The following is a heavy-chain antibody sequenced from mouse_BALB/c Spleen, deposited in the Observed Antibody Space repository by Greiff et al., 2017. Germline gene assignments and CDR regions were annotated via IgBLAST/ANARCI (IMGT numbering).Heavy chain of an antibody. CDR3: ARSGLITIGPMDY. CDR2: INPSNGRT. J-gene: IGHJ4*01. CDR1: GYTFTSYW. V-gene: IGHV1S81*02. D-gene: IGHD2-4*01. Sequence: VQLQQPGAELVKPGASVKLSCKASGYTFTSYWMHWVKQRPGQGLEWIGEINPSNGRTNYNEKFKSKATLTVDKSSSTAYMQLSSLTSEDSAVYYCARSGLITIGPMDYWGQGTSVTVSS.